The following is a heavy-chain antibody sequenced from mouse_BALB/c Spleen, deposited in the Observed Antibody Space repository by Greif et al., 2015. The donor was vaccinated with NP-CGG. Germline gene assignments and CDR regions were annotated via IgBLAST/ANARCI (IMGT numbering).Heavy chain of an antibody. D-gene: IGHD2-14*01. V-gene: IGHV2-9*02. CDR3: ARDLTYYRYDGAY. CDR2: IWAGGST. CDR1: GFSLTSYG. Sequence: VHLVESGPGLVAPSQSLYITCTVSGFSLTSYGVHWVRQPPGKGLEWLGVIWAGGSTNYNSALMSRLSISKDNSKSXVFLKMNSLQTDDTAMYYCARDLTYYRYDGAYWGQGTLVTVSA. J-gene: IGHJ3*01.